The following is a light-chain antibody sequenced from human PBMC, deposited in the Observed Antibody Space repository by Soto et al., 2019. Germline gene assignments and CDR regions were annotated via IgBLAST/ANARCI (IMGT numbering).Light chain of an antibody. V-gene: IGKV3-15*01. CDR3: QQYNKWPLT. Sequence: EIVMTQSPATLSVSPGERATLSCRASQSVSNNLAWYQQKPGQAPRLLIFGASTRATGIPVGFSGSGSGTEFTLTLRSLQSENSAVYYRQQYNKWPLTFGGGTKVEI. J-gene: IGKJ4*01. CDR1: QSVSNN. CDR2: GAS.